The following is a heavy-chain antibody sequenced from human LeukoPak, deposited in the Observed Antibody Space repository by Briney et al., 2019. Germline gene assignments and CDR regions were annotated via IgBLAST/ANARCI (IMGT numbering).Heavy chain of an antibody. CDR2: ISAGSGTV. CDR3: TRDLGLRRMI. D-gene: IGHD6-25*01. J-gene: IGHJ2*01. Sequence: PGGSLRLSCAASGLSLSSNNMHWVRQTTGGGMEWLSYISAGSGTVFSADSVKGRFTTSRDNARESLSLQMNSLRVEDTAVYYCTRDLGLRRMIWGRGTLVIVSS. CDR1: GLSLSSNN. V-gene: IGHV3-48*04.